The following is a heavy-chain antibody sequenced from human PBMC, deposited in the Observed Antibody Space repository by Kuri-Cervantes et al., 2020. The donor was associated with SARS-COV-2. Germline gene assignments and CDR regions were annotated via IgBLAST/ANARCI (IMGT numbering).Heavy chain of an antibody. CDR3: ARDLSRIAAPGWFDP. CDR2: INPSGGST. J-gene: IGHJ5*02. CDR1: GYTFTSYY. V-gene: IGHV1-46*01. Sequence: ASVKVSRKASGYTFTSYYMHWVRQAPGQGLEWMGIINPSGGSTSYAQKFQGRVTITADESTSTAYMELRSLRSDDTAVYYCARDLSRIAAPGWFDPWGQGTLVTVYS. D-gene: IGHD6-13*01.